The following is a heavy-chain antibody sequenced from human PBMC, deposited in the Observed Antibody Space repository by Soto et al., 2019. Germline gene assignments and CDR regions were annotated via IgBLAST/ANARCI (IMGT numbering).Heavy chain of an antibody. CDR3: ARGNYYSMDV. Sequence: EVQLVESGGGLVQPGGSLRLSCAATGFTFSNYWMHWVRQTPGKGLVWVSRINSDGSTTNYADSVKGRFTISRDSAKNTLYLQMNSQRAEDTAVYYCARGNYYSMDVWGQGTTVTVSS. J-gene: IGHJ6*02. CDR1: GFTFSNYW. CDR2: INSDGSTT. V-gene: IGHV3-74*01.